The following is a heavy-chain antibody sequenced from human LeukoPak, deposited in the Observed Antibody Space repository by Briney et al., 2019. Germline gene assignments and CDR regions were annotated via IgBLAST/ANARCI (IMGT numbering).Heavy chain of an antibody. J-gene: IGHJ3*02. CDR2: ISGSGGST. CDR1: GFTFSSYT. CDR3: AKVISTMIVVVQPPGAFDI. D-gene: IGHD3-22*01. Sequence: GGSLRLSCAASGFTFSSYTMSWVRQAPGKGLEWVSAISGSGGSTYYADSVKGRFTISRDNSKNTLYLQMNSLRAEDTAVYYCAKVISTMIVVVQPPGAFDIWGQGTMVTVSS. V-gene: IGHV3-23*01.